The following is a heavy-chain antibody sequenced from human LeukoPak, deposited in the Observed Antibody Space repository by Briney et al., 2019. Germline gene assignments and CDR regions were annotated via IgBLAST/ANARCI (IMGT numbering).Heavy chain of an antibody. Sequence: ASVTVSCKASGYPFTRYGISWVRQAPGQGLEWMGWINPDNGNTKYAQKFQGRVTMTTDTSTSTAHMELRSLGSDDTAVYYCATYYCSTTSCYPYFFDYWGQGTLVTVSS. CDR1: GYPFTRYG. CDR2: INPDNGNT. V-gene: IGHV1-18*01. J-gene: IGHJ4*02. CDR3: ATYYCSTTSCYPYFFDY. D-gene: IGHD2-2*01.